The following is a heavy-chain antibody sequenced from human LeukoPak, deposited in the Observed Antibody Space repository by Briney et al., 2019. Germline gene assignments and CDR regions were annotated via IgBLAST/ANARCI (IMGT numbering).Heavy chain of an antibody. CDR3: PRDATTVTNISALRSPAEY. CDR1: GYMFNSFG. J-gene: IGHJ4*02. V-gene: IGHV1-18*01. Sequence: ASVKVSCKASGYMFNSFGINWVRQAPGQGLEWMGWISPYTGSTNFAQRLQDRVTMNTDTATRTVYIEVRSLKSDDSALNYCPRDATTVTNISALRSPAEYWGQGTLVTVSS. CDR2: ISPYTGST. D-gene: IGHD4-11*01.